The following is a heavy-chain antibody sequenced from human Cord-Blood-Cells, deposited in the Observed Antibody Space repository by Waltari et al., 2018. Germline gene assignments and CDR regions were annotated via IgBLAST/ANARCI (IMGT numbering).Heavy chain of an antibody. V-gene: IGHV4-59*08. J-gene: IGHJ4*02. Sequence: QVQLQESGPGLVKPSETLSLTCTVSGGSISSYYWSWIRQPPGKGLEWIGYIYYSGSPNYNPSLKSRVTISVDTSKNQFSLKLSSVTAADTAVYYCARHEGSYDFWSGYDYWGQGTLVTVSS. CDR1: GGSISSYY. CDR3: ARHEGSYDFWSGYDY. CDR2: IYYSGSP. D-gene: IGHD3-3*01.